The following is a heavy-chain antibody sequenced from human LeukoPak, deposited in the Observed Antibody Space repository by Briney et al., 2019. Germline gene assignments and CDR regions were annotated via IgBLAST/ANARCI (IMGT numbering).Heavy chain of an antibody. V-gene: IGHV4-34*01. CDR1: GGSFSDYY. D-gene: IGHD2/OR15-2a*01. J-gene: IGHJ4*02. Sequence: PSETLSLTCAVYGGSFSDYYWSWIRQPPGKGLEWIGEINHSRSTNYNPSLKSRVTILVDTSKNQFSLKLSSVTAADTAVYYCARGLTSMPPGGYWGQGTLVTVSS. CDR3: ARGLTSMPPGGY. CDR2: INHSRST.